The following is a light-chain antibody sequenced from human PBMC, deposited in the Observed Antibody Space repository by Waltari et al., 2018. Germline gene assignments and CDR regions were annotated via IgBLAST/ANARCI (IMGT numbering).Light chain of an antibody. V-gene: IGKV3-15*01. CDR3: QQYNNWPPFT. J-gene: IGKJ3*01. CDR2: GAS. CDR1: QSVSSN. Sequence: DIVMTHYPATLSVSPGQRATLSCRASQSVSSNLAGYQQTPGQAPRLLIYGASTRATGIPASVSGSGSGTEFTLTISSLQSEDFAVYYCQQYNNWPPFTFGPGTKVDIK.